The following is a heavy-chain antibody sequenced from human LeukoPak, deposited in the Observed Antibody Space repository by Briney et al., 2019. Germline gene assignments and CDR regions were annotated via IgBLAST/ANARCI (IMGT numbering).Heavy chain of an antibody. CDR1: GFPFSSYS. Sequence: TGGSLRLSCAASGFPFSSYSMTWVRQAPGKGLEWVANIRPDGTTKFYVDSVKGRFTISRDIAKNTLYLQMNSLRAEDTGVYYCAKDHYWSIDYWGRGTLVTVS. CDR2: IRPDGTTK. CDR3: AKDHYWSIDY. V-gene: IGHV3-7*01. D-gene: IGHD3-3*01. J-gene: IGHJ4*02.